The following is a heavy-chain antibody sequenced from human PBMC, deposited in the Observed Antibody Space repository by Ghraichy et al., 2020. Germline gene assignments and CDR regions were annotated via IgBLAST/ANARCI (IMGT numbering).Heavy chain of an antibody. J-gene: IGHJ4*02. V-gene: IGHV4-34*01. CDR2: INHRGNT. CDR3: ASLKY. CDR1: GASFSSNY. Sequence: SRTLSLTCVVYGASFSSNYWSWIRQPPGKGLEWIGEINHRGNTNYNPALKTRVTISVDTSKNQLSLRLTSVTAADTAVYYCASLKYWGQGSPVTVSS.